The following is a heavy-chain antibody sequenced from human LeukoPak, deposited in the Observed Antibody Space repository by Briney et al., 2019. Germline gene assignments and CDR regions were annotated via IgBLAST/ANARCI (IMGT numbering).Heavy chain of an antibody. CDR2: IYHSGST. V-gene: IGHV4-38-2*01. Sequence: PSETLSLTCAVSGYSFSSGYYWGWIRQPPGKGLEWIGSIYHSGSTYYNPSPKSRVTISVDTSKNQFSLKLSSVTAADTAVYHCAIGPGYGSGWYLYWGQGTLVTVSS. CDR1: GYSFSSGYY. D-gene: IGHD6-19*01. CDR3: AIGPGYGSGWYLY. J-gene: IGHJ4*02.